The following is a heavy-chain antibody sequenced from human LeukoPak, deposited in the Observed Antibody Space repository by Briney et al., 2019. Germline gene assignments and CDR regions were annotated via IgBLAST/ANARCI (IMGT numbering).Heavy chain of an antibody. D-gene: IGHD3-3*01. CDR3: ARWVVSPYDFWSGYSVGWFDP. J-gene: IGHJ5*02. Sequence: GASVKVSCKASGYTFTSYGISWVRQAPGQGLEWMGRISAYNGNTNYAQKLQGRVTMTTDTSTSTAYMELRSLRSDDTAVYYCARWVVSPYDFWSGYSVGWFDPWGQGTLVTVSS. V-gene: IGHV1-18*01. CDR1: GYTFTSYG. CDR2: ISAYNGNT.